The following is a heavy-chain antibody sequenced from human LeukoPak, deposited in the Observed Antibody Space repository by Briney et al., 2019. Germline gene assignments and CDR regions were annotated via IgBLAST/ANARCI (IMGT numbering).Heavy chain of an antibody. J-gene: IGHJ4*02. CDR3: TRGDSTYYYHY. CDR2: IRSKVYGATT. Sequence: GGSLRLSCTASGFTFGDYAMIWVRQAPGKGLEWVGFIRSKVYGATTEYAASVKGRFTISRDDSKSIAYLHMNSLKTEDTAMYYCTRGDSTYYYHYWGQGTLVTASS. CDR1: GFTFGDYA. V-gene: IGHV3-49*04.